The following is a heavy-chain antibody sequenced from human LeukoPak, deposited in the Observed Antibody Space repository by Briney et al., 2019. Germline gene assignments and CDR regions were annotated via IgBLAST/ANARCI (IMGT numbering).Heavy chain of an antibody. J-gene: IGHJ4*02. CDR3: ARVLRSYYYDSSGFIDY. CDR1: GFTFSSYA. CDR2: ISGSGDST. V-gene: IGHV3-23*01. Sequence: GGSLRLSCAASGFTFSSYAMSWVRQAPGKGLEWVSTISGSGDSTYYAGSVKGRFTISRDNSKNTMSLQMNSLRAEDTAVYYCARVLRSYYYDSSGFIDYWGQGTLVTVSS. D-gene: IGHD3-22*01.